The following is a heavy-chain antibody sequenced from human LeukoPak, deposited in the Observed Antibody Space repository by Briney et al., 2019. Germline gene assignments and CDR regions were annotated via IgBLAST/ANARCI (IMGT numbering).Heavy chain of an antibody. V-gene: IGHV3-30*18. CDR2: ISYDGSNK. CDR1: GFTFSRNG. J-gene: IGHJ4*02. D-gene: IGHD3-9*01. Sequence: TGGSLRLSCEASGFTFSRNGMHWVRQAPGKGLEWVAVISYDGSNKYYADSVKGRFTISRDNSKNTLYLQMNSLRAEDTAVYYCAKDTSTPYDILTGYYFDYWGQGTLVTVSS. CDR3: AKDTSTPYDILTGYYFDY.